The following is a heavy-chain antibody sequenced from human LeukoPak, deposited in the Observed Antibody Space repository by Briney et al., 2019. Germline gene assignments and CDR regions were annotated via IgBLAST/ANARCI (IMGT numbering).Heavy chain of an antibody. CDR1: GFTFSHIW. CDR3: VPSDSSGLD. V-gene: IGHV3-74*01. CDR2: TNTDGSST. D-gene: IGHD3-22*01. J-gene: IGHJ4*02. Sequence: QPGGSLRLSCEASGFTFSHIWMHWVRHAPGKGLVRVSRTNTDGSSTNYMDSVKGRFTISRDNAKNTIYLQMNSLRAEDTAVYYCVPSDSSGLDWGQGTLVTVSS.